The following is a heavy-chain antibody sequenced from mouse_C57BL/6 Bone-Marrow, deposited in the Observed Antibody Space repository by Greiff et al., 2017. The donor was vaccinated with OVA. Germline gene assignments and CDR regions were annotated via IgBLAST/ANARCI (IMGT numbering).Heavy chain of an antibody. J-gene: IGHJ2*01. D-gene: IGHD1-1*01. V-gene: IGHV1-9*01. CDR1: GYTFTGYW. CDR2: ILPGSGST. CDR3: ARSPPYYYGSSYDVDY. Sequence: VQLQQSGAELMKPGASVKLSCKATGYTFTGYWIEWVKQRPGHGLEWIGEILPGSGSTNYNEKFKGKATFTADTSSNTAYMQLSSLTTEDSAIYYCARSPPYYYGSSYDVDYWGQGTTLTVSS.